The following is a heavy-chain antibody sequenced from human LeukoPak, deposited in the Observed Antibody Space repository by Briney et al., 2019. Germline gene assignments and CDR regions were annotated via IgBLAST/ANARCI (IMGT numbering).Heavy chain of an antibody. Sequence: SQTLSLTCAISGDSVSSNSATWNWIRQSPSRGLEWLGRTHYRSKWYNDYAVSVKSRITINPDTSKNQFSLQLNSVTPEDTAVYYCARNTPDFGAHQRFDPWGQGTLVTVSS. CDR3: ARNTPDFGAHQRFDP. D-gene: IGHD3-10*01. J-gene: IGHJ5*02. CDR1: GDSVSSNSAT. V-gene: IGHV6-1*01. CDR2: THYRSKWYN.